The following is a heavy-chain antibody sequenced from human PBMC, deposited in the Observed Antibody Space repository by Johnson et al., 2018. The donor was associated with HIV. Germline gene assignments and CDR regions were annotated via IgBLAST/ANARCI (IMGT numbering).Heavy chain of an antibody. Sequence: VQLVESGGGLVQPGGSLRLSCAASGFAFRTYWMVWVRQVPGKRPVWVARIYSQTDGGTTDYAAPMKGRFTISRDDSKNTLYLQMNSLKTEDTAVYYCTTAKWLLGAFDIWGQGTMVTVSS. J-gene: IGHJ3*02. V-gene: IGHV3-15*01. CDR2: IYSQTDGGTT. CDR1: GFAFRTYW. CDR3: TTAKWLLGAFDI. D-gene: IGHD3-22*01.